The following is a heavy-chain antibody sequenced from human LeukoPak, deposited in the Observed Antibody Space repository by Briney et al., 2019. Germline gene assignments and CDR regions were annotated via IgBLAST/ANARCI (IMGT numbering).Heavy chain of an antibody. CDR1: GFTFSTYW. V-gene: IGHV3-7*01. Sequence: GGSLRLFCVAWGFTFSTYWMIWVSQAPGKGLEWVANIKQDESEIYYVDSVKGRFTISRDNAKNSVYLQMNSLTAEDTAVYYCARDNNGPDYWGQGTLVTVSS. CDR2: IKQDESEI. D-gene: IGHD2-8*01. CDR3: ARDNNGPDY. J-gene: IGHJ4*02.